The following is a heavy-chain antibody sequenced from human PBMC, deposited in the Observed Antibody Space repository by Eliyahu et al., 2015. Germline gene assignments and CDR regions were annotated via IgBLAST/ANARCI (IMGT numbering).Heavy chain of an antibody. D-gene: IGHD3-22*01. CDR3: ANTNYYNSSGSRFDY. Sequence: QITLKESGPSLVKPTQTLTLTCSFSGFSLSTSGVGVGWIRQPPGKALEWLALIYWDDNKRFSPSPKNRLTITKDTSNNQVVLSVANMSPVDTATYYCANTNYYNSSGSRFDYWGQGSLVTVSS. J-gene: IGHJ4*02. V-gene: IGHV2-5*02. CDR1: GFSLSTSGVG. CDR2: IYWDDNK.